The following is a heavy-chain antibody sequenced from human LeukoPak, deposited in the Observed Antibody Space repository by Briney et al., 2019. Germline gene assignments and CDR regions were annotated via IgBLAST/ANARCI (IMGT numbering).Heavy chain of an antibody. Sequence: GGSLRLSCAASGFTFSSYAMSWVRQAPGKGLEWVSGISGSGGSTYYADSVKGRFTISRDNSKNTLYLQMNSLRAEDTALYYCAKSRNFDSLPSDYWGQGTLVTVSS. V-gene: IGHV3-23*01. D-gene: IGHD3-9*01. CDR3: AKSRNFDSLPSDY. J-gene: IGHJ4*02. CDR2: ISGSGGST. CDR1: GFTFSSYA.